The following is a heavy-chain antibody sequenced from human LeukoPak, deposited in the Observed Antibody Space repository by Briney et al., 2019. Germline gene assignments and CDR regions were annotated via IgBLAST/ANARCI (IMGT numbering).Heavy chain of an antibody. D-gene: IGHD3-10*01. J-gene: IGHJ5*02. Sequence: SETLSLTGAVAGGSISSGGSSWSWIRQPPGKGVEWIGYIDPIGSTYYSPSLKSRVTMSVDTSKNQFSLKLSSVTAADTAVYYCARAGSVGGDYYGSGSYYRQRHNWFDPWGQGTLVTVSS. V-gene: IGHV4-30-2*01. CDR2: IDPIGST. CDR3: ARAGSVGGDYYGSGSYYRQRHNWFDP. CDR1: GGSISSGGSS.